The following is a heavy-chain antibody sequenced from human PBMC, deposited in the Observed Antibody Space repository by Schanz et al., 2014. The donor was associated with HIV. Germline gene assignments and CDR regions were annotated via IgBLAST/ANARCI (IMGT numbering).Heavy chain of an antibody. Sequence: QVRLVQSGAEVKKPGSSVKVSCKASGGTFSSFGISWVRQARGQGLEWMGWISAYKGNTNYAQKLQGRVTMTTDTSTNTAYMELRRLRSDDTAVYYCASAGLWYKAGDYYGSAFDVWGRGTAVTVSS. V-gene: IGHV1-18*01. D-gene: IGHD2-21*01. J-gene: IGHJ3*01. CDR3: ASAGLWYKAGDYYGSAFDV. CDR1: GGTFSSFG. CDR2: ISAYKGNT.